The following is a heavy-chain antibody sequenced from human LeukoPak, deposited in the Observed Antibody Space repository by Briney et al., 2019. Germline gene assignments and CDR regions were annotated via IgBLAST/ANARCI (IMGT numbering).Heavy chain of an antibody. J-gene: IGHJ5*02. D-gene: IGHD2-8*01. V-gene: IGHV4-30-4*08. CDR1: GGSISSGDYY. CDR3: ASEYASPPNWFDP. CDR2: IYYSGST. Sequence: SQTLSLTCTVSGGSISSGDYYWRWIRQPPGKGLEWIGYIYYSGSTYYNPSLKSRVTISVDTSKNQFSLKLSSVTAADTAVYYCASEYASPPNWFDPWGQGTLVTVSS.